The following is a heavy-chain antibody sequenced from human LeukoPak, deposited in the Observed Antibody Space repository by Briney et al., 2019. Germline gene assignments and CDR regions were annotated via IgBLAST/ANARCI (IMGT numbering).Heavy chain of an antibody. CDR1: GFTFDDYT. V-gene: IGHV3-43*01. CDR3: AKGKNTGSYLSHVDC. CDR2: ITWDGGST. D-gene: IGHD3-10*01. J-gene: IGHJ4*02. Sequence: GGSLRLSCAASGFTFDDYTMHWVRQAPGKGLEWVSLITWDGGSTYYADSVKGRFTISRDNSKNSPYLQMNSLRTEDTALYYCAKGKNTGSYLSHVDCWGQGTLVTVSS.